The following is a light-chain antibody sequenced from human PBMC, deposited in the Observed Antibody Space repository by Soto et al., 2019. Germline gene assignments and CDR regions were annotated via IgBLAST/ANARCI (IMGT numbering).Light chain of an antibody. CDR3: FSYAGSSRV. J-gene: IGLJ1*01. CDR1: SSDVGAYNL. Sequence: QSALTQPASVSGSPGQSITISCTGTSSDVGAYNLVSWYQQHPGKAPKLMIYEVTKRPSGVSNRFSGSKSGNTASLTISGLQAEDEADYYCFSYAGSSRVFGTGTQLTVL. V-gene: IGLV2-23*02. CDR2: EVT.